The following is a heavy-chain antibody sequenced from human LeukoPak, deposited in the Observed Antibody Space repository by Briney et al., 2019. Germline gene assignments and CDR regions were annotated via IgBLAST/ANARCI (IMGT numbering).Heavy chain of an antibody. J-gene: IGHJ2*01. V-gene: IGHV4-59*11. CDR3: ARDPSSYSSGWYRWYFDL. CDR1: GGSMSSHY. D-gene: IGHD6-19*01. Sequence: KASETLCLTCTVSGGSMSSHYWSWIRQPPGKGLEWIGYIYYSGSTNYNPSLKSRVTISVDTSKNQFSLKLSSVTAADTAVYYCARDPSSYSSGWYRWYFDLWGRGTLVTVSS. CDR2: IYYSGST.